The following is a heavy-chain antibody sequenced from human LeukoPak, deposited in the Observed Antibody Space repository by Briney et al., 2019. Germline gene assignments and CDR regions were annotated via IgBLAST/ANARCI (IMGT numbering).Heavy chain of an antibody. J-gene: IGHJ5*02. CDR2: IYYIGST. CDR3: ARSLSLSGNTNWFDP. Sequence: PSETLSLTCTVSGGSISSSSYYWGWIRQPPGKGLEWIGSIYYIGSTYYNPSLKSRVTISVDTSKNQLSLKLNSVTAADTAVYYCARSLSLSGNTNWFDPWGQGTLVTVSS. D-gene: IGHD1-26*01. CDR1: GGSISSSSYY. V-gene: IGHV4-39*01.